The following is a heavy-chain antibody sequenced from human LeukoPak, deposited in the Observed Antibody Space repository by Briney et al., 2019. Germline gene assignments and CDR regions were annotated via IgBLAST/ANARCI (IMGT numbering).Heavy chain of an antibody. CDR3: ARDYPNLNWNYVLNYYGMDV. Sequence: ASVMVSCKASGYTFTSYGISWVRQAPGQGLEWMGWISAYNGNTNYAQKLQGRVTMTTDTSTSTAYMELRSLRSDDTAVYYCARDYPNLNWNYVLNYYGMDVWGQGTTVTVSS. D-gene: IGHD1-7*01. J-gene: IGHJ6*02. V-gene: IGHV1-18*01. CDR2: ISAYNGNT. CDR1: GYTFTSYG.